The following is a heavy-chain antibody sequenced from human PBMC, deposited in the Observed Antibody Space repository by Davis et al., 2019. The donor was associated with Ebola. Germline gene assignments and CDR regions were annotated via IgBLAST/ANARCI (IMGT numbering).Heavy chain of an antibody. V-gene: IGHV4-34*01. CDR2: INHSGTT. Sequence: SETLSLTCAVSGGSFSVYYWSWIRQTPGKGMEWIGEINHSGTTHYNPSLKSRVTISVDTSKKQFSLKLSSVTAADTAVYYCGRLGSDSSAYVVDSWGQGTLVTVSS. J-gene: IGHJ4*02. CDR3: GRLGSDSSAYVVDS. CDR1: GGSFSVYY. D-gene: IGHD6-6*01.